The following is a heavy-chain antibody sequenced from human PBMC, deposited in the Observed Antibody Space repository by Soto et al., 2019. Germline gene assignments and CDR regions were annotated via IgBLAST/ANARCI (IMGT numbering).Heavy chain of an antibody. D-gene: IGHD1-26*01. CDR3: VRAGALLRADDL. J-gene: IGHJ5*02. V-gene: IGHV4-30-4*01. Sequence: PSETLSLTCTVSGASVNRTGDSWHWIRQAPGKGLQWLGYIYYTGTTSYNPSLQSRINITIDNSKDQFSLQLQSVTVADTAVYFCVRAGALLRADDLWGQGIQVTVSS. CDR2: IYYTGTT. CDR1: GASVNRTGDS.